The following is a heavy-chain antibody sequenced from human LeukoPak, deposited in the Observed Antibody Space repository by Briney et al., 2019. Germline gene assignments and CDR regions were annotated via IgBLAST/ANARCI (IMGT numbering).Heavy chain of an antibody. CDR3: AREMSIVVVSDAFDI. CDR1: GGSISSSSYC. D-gene: IGHD2-2*01. J-gene: IGHJ3*02. V-gene: IGHV4-39*02. Sequence: SETLSLTCAVSGGSISSSSYCWGWIRQPPGKGLEWIASIYHSGNTYYNPSLKSRVAISVDTSKNHFSLMLSSVTAADTAVYYCAREMSIVVVSDAFDIWGQGTMVTVSS. CDR2: IYHSGNT.